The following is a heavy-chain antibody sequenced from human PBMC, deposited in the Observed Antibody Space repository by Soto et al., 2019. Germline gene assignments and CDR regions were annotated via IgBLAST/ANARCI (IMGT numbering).Heavy chain of an antibody. D-gene: IGHD3-10*01. J-gene: IGHJ5*02. CDR1: GGSITIGGYC. V-gene: IGHV4-30-2*01. Sequence: SETLSLTYTVSGGSITIGGYCWSWIRQPPGQGLEWIGYICHSGNTYYNPSLKSRVTTSLDRSKNQFSLNLSSVTAADTAVYYCARVWFGESSWFDPWGQGTLVTVSS. CDR2: ICHSGNT. CDR3: ARVWFGESSWFDP.